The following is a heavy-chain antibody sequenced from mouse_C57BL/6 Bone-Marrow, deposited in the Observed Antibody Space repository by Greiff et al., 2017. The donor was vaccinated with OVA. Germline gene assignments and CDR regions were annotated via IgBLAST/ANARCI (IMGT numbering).Heavy chain of an antibody. V-gene: IGHV7-3*01. D-gene: IGHD1-1*01. J-gene: IGHJ1*03. CDR3: ERYAYYYGSSYGCFDV. CDR1: GFTFTDYY. CDR2: IRNKANGYTT. Sequence: EVKLVESGGGLVQPGGSLSLSCAASGFTFTDYYMSWVRQPPGKALEWLGFIRNKANGYTTEYSASVKGRFTISRDNSKSILYHQMKALRAEDSATYYGERYAYYYGSSYGCFDVGGTGTTVTVSS.